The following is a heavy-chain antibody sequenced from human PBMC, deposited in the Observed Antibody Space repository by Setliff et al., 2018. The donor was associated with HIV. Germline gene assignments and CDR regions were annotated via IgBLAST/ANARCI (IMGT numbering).Heavy chain of an antibody. Sequence: SETLSLTCTVSGGFISTYYWSWIRQPPGKGLEWVGYVFHDGSVDYNPSLKSRVTMSVDTAKNQSSLSLSSVTAADTAVYYCARDGGSLWRFDRWGQGTLVTVS. J-gene: IGHJ4*02. CDR1: GGFISTYY. CDR3: ARDGGSLWRFDR. D-gene: IGHD2-15*01. CDR2: VFHDGSV. V-gene: IGHV4-59*01.